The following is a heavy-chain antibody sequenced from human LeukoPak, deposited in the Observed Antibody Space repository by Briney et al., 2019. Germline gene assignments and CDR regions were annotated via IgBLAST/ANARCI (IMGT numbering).Heavy chain of an antibody. CDR1: GFTFGSFS. CDR2: ISSSGSGTYI. CDR3: ARDPGRSGGSCYSDY. J-gene: IGHJ4*02. Sequence: TGGSLRLSCAASGFTFGSFSMTWVRQAPGKGLEWVSTISSSGSGTYIYYADSVKGRFTISRDNAKNSLYLQMNSLRVEDTAVYYCARDPGRSGGSCYSDYWGQGTLVTVSS. V-gene: IGHV3-21*01. D-gene: IGHD2-15*01.